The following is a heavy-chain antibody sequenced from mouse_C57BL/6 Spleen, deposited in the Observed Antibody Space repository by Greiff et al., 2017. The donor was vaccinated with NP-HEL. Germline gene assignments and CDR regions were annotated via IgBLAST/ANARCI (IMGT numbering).Heavy chain of an antibody. D-gene: IGHD2-3*01. CDR1: GYTFTSYW. CDR2: IDPSDSYT. CDR3: AREKDGLFAY. Sequence: QVQLQQPGAELVMPGASVKLSCKASGYTFTSYWMHWVKQRPGQGLEWIGEIDPSDSYTNYNQKFKGKSTLTVDKSSSTAYMQLSSLTSEDSAVYYCAREKDGLFAYWGQGTLVTVSA. J-gene: IGHJ3*01. V-gene: IGHV1-69*01.